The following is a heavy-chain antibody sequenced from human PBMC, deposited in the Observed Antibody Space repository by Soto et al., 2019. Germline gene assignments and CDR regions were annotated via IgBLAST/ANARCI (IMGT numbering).Heavy chain of an antibody. V-gene: IGHV1-18*01. CDR2: ISAHNGNT. CDR3: ARGRYGDY. D-gene: IGHD1-1*01. Sequence: QVHLVQSGAEMKKPGASVKVSCKGSGYDFTTYGITWVRQAPGQGLEWMAWISAHNGNTDYAQKLQGRVTVTRDTSTSTAYMALRSLRSDDTAVYYCARGRYGDYWGQGALVTVSS. J-gene: IGHJ4*02. CDR1: GYDFTTYG.